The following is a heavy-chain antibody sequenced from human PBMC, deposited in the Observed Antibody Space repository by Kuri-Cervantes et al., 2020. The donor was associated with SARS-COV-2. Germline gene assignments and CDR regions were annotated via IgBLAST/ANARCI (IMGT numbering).Heavy chain of an antibody. D-gene: IGHD3-3*02. V-gene: IGHV4-4*07. CDR3: ARDLLLPHRIFGVVHTEVYYYYYMDV. J-gene: IGHJ6*03. CDR2: IYTSGST. Sequence: SETLSLTCTVSGGSISSYYWSWIRQPAGKGLEWIGRIYTSGSTNYNPSLKSRVTMSVDTSKNQFSLKLSSVTAADTAVYYCARDLLLPHRIFGVVHTEVYYYYYMDVWGKGNTVNVSS. CDR1: GGSISSYY.